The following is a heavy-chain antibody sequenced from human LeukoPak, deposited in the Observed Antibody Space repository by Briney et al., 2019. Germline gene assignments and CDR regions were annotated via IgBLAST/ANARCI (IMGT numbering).Heavy chain of an antibody. V-gene: IGHV3-48*02. Sequence: GGSLRLSCAASEFTFSSYSMNWVRQAPGKGLEWVSYISSSSSTIYYADSVKGRFTISRDNAKNSLYLQMNSLRDEDTAVYYCARSTYYYDSSGPRADDDAFDIWGQGTMVTVSS. J-gene: IGHJ3*02. D-gene: IGHD3-22*01. CDR1: EFTFSSYS. CDR2: ISSSSSTI. CDR3: ARSTYYYDSSGPRADDDAFDI.